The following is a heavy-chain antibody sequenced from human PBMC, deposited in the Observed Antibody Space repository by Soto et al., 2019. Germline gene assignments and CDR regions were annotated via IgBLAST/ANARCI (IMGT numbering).Heavy chain of an antibody. V-gene: IGHV4-31*03. CDR3: ERDGAYRTWLET. CDR1: GESIASGAFY. J-gene: IGHJ5*02. Sequence: SETLSLTCTVSGESIASGAFYWSWIRLQSGKGPEWIGSIFYAGGTYYNPSLKSRVEISLDGSQNQFSLNLRSVTAADTAVYSSERDGAYRTWLETWGPGTLVTVSS. CDR2: IFYAGGT. D-gene: IGHD4-17*01.